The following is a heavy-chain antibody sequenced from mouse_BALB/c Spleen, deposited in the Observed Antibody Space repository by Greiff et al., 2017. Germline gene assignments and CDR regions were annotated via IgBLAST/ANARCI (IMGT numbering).Heavy chain of an antibody. CDR2: IWAGGST. Sequence: QVHVKQSGPGLVAPSQSLSITCTVSGFSLTSYGVHWVRQPPGKGLEWLGVIWAGGSTNYNSALMSRLSISKDNSKSQVFLKMNSLQTDDTAMYYCARDRRYGNYLYYFDYWGQGTTLTVSS. D-gene: IGHD2-10*02. CDR3: ARDRRYGNYLYYFDY. CDR1: GFSLTSYG. J-gene: IGHJ2*01. V-gene: IGHV2-9*02.